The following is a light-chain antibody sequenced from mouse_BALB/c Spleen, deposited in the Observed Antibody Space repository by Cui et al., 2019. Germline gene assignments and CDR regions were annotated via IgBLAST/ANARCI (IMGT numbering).Light chain of an antibody. CDR1: SCVSY. CDR2: DTS. V-gene: IGKV4-59*01. Sequence: QIALTQSPAIMSASPGEKVTMTCSASSCVSYMHWYQQKSGTSPKRWIYDTSKLASGVPARFSGSGSGTSYSLTISSMEAEDAATYYCQQWSSNPPTFGAGTKLELK. CDR3: QQWSSNPPT. J-gene: IGKJ5*01.